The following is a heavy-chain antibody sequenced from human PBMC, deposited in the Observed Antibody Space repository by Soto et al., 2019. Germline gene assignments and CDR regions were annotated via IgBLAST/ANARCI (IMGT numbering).Heavy chain of an antibody. D-gene: IGHD6-13*01. J-gene: IGHJ6*04. V-gene: IGHV1-2*04. CDR3: ARGGRYSSSWYPTKYYYGVPLDV. CDR2: INPNSGGT. CDR1: GYTFTGYY. Sequence: SVKVSCKASGYTFTGYYMHWVRQAPGQGLEWMGWINPNSGGTNYAQKFQGWVTMTRDTSISTAYMELSRLRSDDTAVYYCARGGRYSSSWYPTKYYYGVPLDVWGKGTTVSVSS.